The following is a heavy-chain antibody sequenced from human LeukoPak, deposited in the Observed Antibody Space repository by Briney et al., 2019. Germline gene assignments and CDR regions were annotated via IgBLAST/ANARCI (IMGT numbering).Heavy chain of an antibody. Sequence: SETLSLTCTVSGGSISSYYWSWIRQPPGKGLEWIGYIYYSGSTNYNPSLKSRVTISVDTSKNQFSLKLSSVTAADTAVYYCARKGLVTNYYFDYWGQGTLVTVSS. J-gene: IGHJ4*02. CDR3: ARKGLVTNYYFDY. D-gene: IGHD3/OR15-3a*01. V-gene: IGHV4-59*08. CDR1: GGSISSYY. CDR2: IYYSGST.